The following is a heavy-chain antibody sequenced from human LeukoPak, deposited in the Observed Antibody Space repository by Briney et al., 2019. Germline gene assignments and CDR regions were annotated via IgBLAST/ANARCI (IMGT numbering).Heavy chain of an antibody. CDR2: IYSGSGYI. Sequence: GGSLRLSCAAYGFSFSIYTMNWVRQAPGKGLEWVSSIYSGSGYIHYADSVRGRFTISRDNAKNSLYLQMNSLRAEDTAVYYCARDGGSAYDYWGQGALVTVSS. D-gene: IGHD3-10*01. V-gene: IGHV3-21*01. CDR3: ARDGGSAYDY. J-gene: IGHJ4*02. CDR1: GFSFSIYT.